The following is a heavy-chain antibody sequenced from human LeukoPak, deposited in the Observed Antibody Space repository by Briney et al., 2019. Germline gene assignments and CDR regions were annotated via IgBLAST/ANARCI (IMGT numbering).Heavy chain of an antibody. V-gene: IGHV4-59*01. Sequence: SETLSLTCTVSGGSISSYYWSWIRQPPGKGLEWIGYIYYSGSTNYNPSLKSRVTISVDTSKNQFSLKLSSVTAADTAVYYCARVGVGYFDSSGYYRPDAFDIWGQGTMVTVSS. D-gene: IGHD3-22*01. CDR3: ARVGVGYFDSSGYYRPDAFDI. J-gene: IGHJ3*02. CDR2: IYYSGST. CDR1: GGSISSYY.